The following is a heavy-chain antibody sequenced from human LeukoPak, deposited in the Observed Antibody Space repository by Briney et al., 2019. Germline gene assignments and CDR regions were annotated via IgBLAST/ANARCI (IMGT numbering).Heavy chain of an antibody. D-gene: IGHD3-10*01. J-gene: IGHJ4*02. CDR2: IKQDGSEK. CDR3: ARDGPSYYFDY. Sequence: GGSLRLSCAASGFTFSSYEMNWVRQAPGKGLEWVANIKQDGSEKYYVDSVKGRFTISRDNAKNSLYLQMNSLRAEDTAVYYCARDGPSYYFDYWGQGTLVTVSS. CDR1: GFTFSSYE. V-gene: IGHV3-7*01.